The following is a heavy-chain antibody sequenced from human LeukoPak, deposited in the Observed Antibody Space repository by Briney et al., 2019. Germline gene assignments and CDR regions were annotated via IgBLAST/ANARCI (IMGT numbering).Heavy chain of an antibody. CDR3: AKDRDSWSGYYAGWFDP. CDR1: GFTFNSYA. Sequence: GGSLRLSCAASGFTFNSYAISWVRQAPGKGLEWVSAISGSGGSTYYADSVKGRFTISRDNSKNTLYLQMNSLRAEDTAVYYCAKDRDSWSGYYAGWFDPWGQGTLVTVSS. D-gene: IGHD3-3*01. J-gene: IGHJ5*02. CDR2: ISGSGGST. V-gene: IGHV3-23*01.